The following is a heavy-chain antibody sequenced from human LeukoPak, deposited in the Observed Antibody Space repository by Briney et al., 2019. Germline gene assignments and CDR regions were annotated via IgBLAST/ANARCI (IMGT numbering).Heavy chain of an antibody. J-gene: IGHJ4*02. D-gene: IGHD2-2*02. CDR2: ISYDGSNK. V-gene: IGHV3-30-3*01. Sequence: PGGSLRPSCAASGFTFSSYAMHWVRQAPGKGLEWVAVISYDGSNKYYADSVKGRFTISRDNSKNTLYLQMNSLRAEDTAVYYCARSKYCSSTSCYRILDYWGQGTLVTVSS. CDR3: ARSKYCSSTSCYRILDY. CDR1: GFTFSSYA.